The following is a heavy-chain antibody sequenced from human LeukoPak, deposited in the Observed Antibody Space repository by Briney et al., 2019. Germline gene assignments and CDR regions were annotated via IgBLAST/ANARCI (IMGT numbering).Heavy chain of an antibody. V-gene: IGHV4-31*03. CDR3: ASSYYYDSSGSGAFDI. J-gene: IGHJ3*02. CDR1: GGSISSGGYY. CDR2: TYYSGST. Sequence: SETLSLTCTVSGGSISSGGYYWSWIRQHPGKGLEWIGYTYYSGSTYYNPSLKSRVTISVDTSKNQFSLKLSSVTAADTAVYYCASSYYYDSSGSGAFDIWGQGTMVTVSS. D-gene: IGHD3-22*01.